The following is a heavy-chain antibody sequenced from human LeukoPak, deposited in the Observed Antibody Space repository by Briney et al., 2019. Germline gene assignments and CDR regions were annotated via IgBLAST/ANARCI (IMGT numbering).Heavy chain of an antibody. Sequence: GGSLRLSCAASGFTFSDYYMSWIRQAPGKGLEWVSYTSSSSSYTNYADSVKGRFTISRDNAKNSLYLQMNSLRAEDTAVYYCARTNYDILTGPFYGMDVWGKGTTVTVSS. J-gene: IGHJ6*04. V-gene: IGHV3-11*06. D-gene: IGHD3-9*01. CDR2: TSSSSSYT. CDR1: GFTFSDYY. CDR3: ARTNYDILTGPFYGMDV.